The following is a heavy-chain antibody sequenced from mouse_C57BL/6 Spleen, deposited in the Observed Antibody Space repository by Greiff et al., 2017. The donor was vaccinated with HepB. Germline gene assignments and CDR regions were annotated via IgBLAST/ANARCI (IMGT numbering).Heavy chain of an antibody. CDR1: GFNIKDYY. CDR2: IDPEDGET. D-gene: IGHD2-3*01. V-gene: IGHV14-2*01. CDR3: ARGGGWLLGAY. Sequence: EVQLQESGAELVKPGASVKLSCTASGFNIKDYYMHWVKQRTEQGLEWIGRIDPEDGETKHAPKFQGKATITADTSSNTDYLQLSSLTSEDTAVYYCARGGGWLLGAYWGQGTLVTVSA. J-gene: IGHJ3*01.